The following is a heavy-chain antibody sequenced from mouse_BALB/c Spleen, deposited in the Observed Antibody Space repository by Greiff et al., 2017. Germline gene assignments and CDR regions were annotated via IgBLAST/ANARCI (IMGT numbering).Heavy chain of an antibody. J-gene: IGHJ3*01. CDR1: GYTFTSYW. CDR2: INPSTGYT. CDR3: AREGAYDYDWFAD. D-gene: IGHD2-4*01. V-gene: IGHV1-7*01. Sequence: QVQLQQSGAELAKPGASVKMSCKASGYTFTSYWMHWVKQRPGQGLEWIGYINPSTGYTEYNQKFKDKATLTADKSSSTAYMQLSSLTSEDSAVYYCAREGAYDYDWFADWGQGTLVTVSA.